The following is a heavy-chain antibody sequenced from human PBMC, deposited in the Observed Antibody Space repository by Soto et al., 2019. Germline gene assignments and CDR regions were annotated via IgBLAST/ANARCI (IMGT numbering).Heavy chain of an antibody. V-gene: IGHV5-51*01. D-gene: IGHD3-9*01. CDR3: AILSGDFFNYDILTSPPFNYWDY. Sequence: PGESLKISCKGSGYSFTSDWIGWVRQMPGKGLEWMGIIYPGDSDTRYSPSFQGQVTISADKSISTAYLQWSSLKASDTAMYYCAILSGDFFNYDILTSPPFNYWDYGGQGT. J-gene: IGHJ4*02. CDR1: GYSFTSDW. CDR2: IYPGDSDT.